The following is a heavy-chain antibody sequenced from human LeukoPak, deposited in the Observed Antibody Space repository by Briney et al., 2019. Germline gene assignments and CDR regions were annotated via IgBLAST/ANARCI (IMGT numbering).Heavy chain of an antibody. CDR3: AKGTPSYCSGGSCYSDYFDY. Sequence: GGSLRLSCAASGFTFSSYAMSWVRQAPGKGLEWVSAISGSGGSTYYADSVKGRFTISRDNSKNTLYLQMNSLRAEDTAVYYCAKGTPSYCSGGSCYSDYFDYWGQGTLVTVSS. D-gene: IGHD2-15*01. CDR2: ISGSGGST. V-gene: IGHV3-23*01. CDR1: GFTFSSYA. J-gene: IGHJ4*02.